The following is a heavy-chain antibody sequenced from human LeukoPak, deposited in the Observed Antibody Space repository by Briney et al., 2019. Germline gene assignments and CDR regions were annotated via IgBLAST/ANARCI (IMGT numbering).Heavy chain of an antibody. J-gene: IGHJ1*01. CDR1: EYTLTGLS. Sequence: ASVKVSCKVSEYTLTGLSMHWVRQAPGKGLEWMGGFDPEDDETVYAQRFQGRITMTEDTSTDTAFMELSSLRSEDTAVYFCTAYYGTSGYISAEYFHHWGQGTLVTVSS. V-gene: IGHV1-24*01. D-gene: IGHD3-22*01. CDR3: TAYYGTSGYISAEYFHH. CDR2: FDPEDDET.